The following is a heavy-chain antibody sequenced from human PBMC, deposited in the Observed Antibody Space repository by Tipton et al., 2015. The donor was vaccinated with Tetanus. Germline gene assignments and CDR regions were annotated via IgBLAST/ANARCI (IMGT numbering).Heavy chain of an antibody. CDR1: GGSISSYY. CDR3: ARAVIGPKYYYYGMDV. Sequence: TLSLTCTVSGGSISSYYWSWIRQPPGKGLEWIGYIYYSGSTNYNPSLKSRVTMSVDTSKNQFSLKLSSVTAADTAVYYCARAVIGPKYYYYGMDVWGQGTTVTVSS. CDR2: IYYSGST. J-gene: IGHJ6*02. V-gene: IGHV4-59*12.